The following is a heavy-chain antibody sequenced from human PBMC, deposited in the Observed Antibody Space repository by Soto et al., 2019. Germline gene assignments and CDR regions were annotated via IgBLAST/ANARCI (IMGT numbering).Heavy chain of an antibody. V-gene: IGHV4-59*01. D-gene: IGHD5-12*01. CDR3: ARSTGWLIFDF. CDR2: VYYSGGT. Sequence: SETLSLTCTVSGDSISTYYWSWTRQPPGKGLEWIGYVYYSGGTNYNPSLKSRVALSVDTSKNQFSLKLTSVTAADTAVYYCARSTGWLIFDFWGQGTLVTVSS. CDR1: GDSISTYY. J-gene: IGHJ4*02.